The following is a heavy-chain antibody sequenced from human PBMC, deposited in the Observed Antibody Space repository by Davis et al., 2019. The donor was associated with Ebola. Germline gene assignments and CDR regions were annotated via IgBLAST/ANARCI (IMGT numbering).Heavy chain of an antibody. Sequence: AASVKVSCKASGYTFTSYYIHWVRQAPGQGLEWMGIINPSGGGTSYAQKFQGRVTMTRDTSTSTVYMELSSLRSADTAVYYCARDLGSSGWYAYWGQGTLVTVSS. V-gene: IGHV1-46*01. J-gene: IGHJ4*02. CDR1: GYTFTSYY. CDR3: ARDLGSSGWYAY. CDR2: INPSGGGT. D-gene: IGHD6-19*01.